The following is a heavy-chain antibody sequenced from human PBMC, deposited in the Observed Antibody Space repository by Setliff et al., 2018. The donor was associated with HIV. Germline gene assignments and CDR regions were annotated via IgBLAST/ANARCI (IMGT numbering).Heavy chain of an antibody. CDR1: GFTFSGYW. J-gene: IGHJ4*02. CDR3: AKDRLEQQLVRFDY. CDR2: INGDGSDT. V-gene: IGHV3-74*01. Sequence: PGGSLRLSCAASGFTFSGYWMHWVRQAPGKGLVWVSRINGDGSDTVYADSVKGRFTISRDNAKNTLYLQMNSLRAEDTAVYYCAKDRLEQQLVRFDYWGQGTLVTVSS. D-gene: IGHD6-13*01.